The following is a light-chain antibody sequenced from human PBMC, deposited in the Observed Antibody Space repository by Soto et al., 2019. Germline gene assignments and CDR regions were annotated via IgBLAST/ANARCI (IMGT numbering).Light chain of an antibody. V-gene: IGKV3-20*01. CDR2: GAS. CDR3: QQYGSSPGT. CDR1: QSVSSY. J-gene: IGKJ1*01. Sequence: EIVLTQSPATLSLSPGERATLSCRASQSVSSYLAWYQQKPGQAPRLLVFGASIRDTGIPDRFSGSGSGTDFTLTISRLEPEDFAVYYCQQYGSSPGTFGRGTKVDIK.